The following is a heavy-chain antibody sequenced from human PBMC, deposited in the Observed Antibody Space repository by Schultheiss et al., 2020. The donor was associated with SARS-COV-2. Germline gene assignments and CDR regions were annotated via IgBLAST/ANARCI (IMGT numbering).Heavy chain of an antibody. J-gene: IGHJ4*02. CDR1: NVSINTGGYY. CDR3: ATGQWYSGSYYCDS. Sequence: SETLSLTCTVDNVSINTGGYYWSWFRQHPGKGLEWIGYIHYDGSTDYNPSLKSRLTLLLDSSENQFSLQLTSVTVADTAVYFCATGQWYSGSYYCDSWGQGTLVTVSS. V-gene: IGHV4-31*03. CDR2: IHYDGST. D-gene: IGHD1-26*01.